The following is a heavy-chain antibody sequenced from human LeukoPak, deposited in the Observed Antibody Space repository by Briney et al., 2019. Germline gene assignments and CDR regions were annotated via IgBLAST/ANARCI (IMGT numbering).Heavy chain of an antibody. J-gene: IGHJ4*02. CDR1: GGSISSYY. D-gene: IGHD1-7*01. CDR2: IYHSGST. CDR3: ARDLGITGTTDY. Sequence: SETLSLTCTVSGGSISSYYWSWIRQPPGKGLEWIGYIYHSGSTYYNPSLKSRVTISVDRSKNQFSLKLSSVTAADTAVYYCARDLGITGTTDYRGQGTLVTVSS. V-gene: IGHV4-59*12.